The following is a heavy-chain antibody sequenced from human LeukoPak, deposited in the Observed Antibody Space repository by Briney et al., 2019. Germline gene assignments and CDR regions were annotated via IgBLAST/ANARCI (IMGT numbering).Heavy chain of an antibody. CDR3: ARDLSIAAADRNWFDP. V-gene: IGHV3-21*01. J-gene: IGHJ5*02. CDR1: GFTFSSYS. Sequence: GGSLRLSCAASGFTFSSYSMNWVRQAPGKGLEWVSSISSSSSYIYYADSVKGRFTISRDNAKNSLYLQMNSLRDEDTAVYYCARDLSIAAADRNWFDPWGQGTLVTVSS. D-gene: IGHD6-13*01. CDR2: ISSSSSYI.